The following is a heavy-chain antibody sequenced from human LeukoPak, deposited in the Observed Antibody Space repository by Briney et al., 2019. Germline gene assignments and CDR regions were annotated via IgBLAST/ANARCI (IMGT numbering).Heavy chain of an antibody. V-gene: IGHV3-48*03. D-gene: IGHD4-23*01. CDR1: GFTFSSYE. Sequence: GGSLRLSCAASGFTFSSYEMNWVRQAPGKGLEWVSYISSSGSTRYYADSVKGRFTISRDNAKNSLYLQMNSLRAEDTAVYYCAREGVTVVTRYLDYWGQGTLVTVSS. CDR3: AREGVTVVTRYLDY. CDR2: ISSSGSTR. J-gene: IGHJ4*02.